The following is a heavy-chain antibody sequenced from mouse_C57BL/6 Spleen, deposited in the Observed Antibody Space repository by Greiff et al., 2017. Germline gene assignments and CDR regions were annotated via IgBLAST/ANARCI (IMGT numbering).Heavy chain of an antibody. J-gene: IGHJ4*01. D-gene: IGHD2-4*01. CDR3: TRDYDYGPDY. Sequence: EVQLQQSGTVLARPGASVKMSCKTSGYTFTSYWMNWVKQRPGQGLEWIGAIYPGNGDTSYNQKFKGKAKLTAVTSASTAYMELSSLTHEDSAVYYCTRDYDYGPDYWGQGTTGTVSS. V-gene: IGHV1-5*01. CDR1: GYTFTSYW. CDR2: IYPGNGDT.